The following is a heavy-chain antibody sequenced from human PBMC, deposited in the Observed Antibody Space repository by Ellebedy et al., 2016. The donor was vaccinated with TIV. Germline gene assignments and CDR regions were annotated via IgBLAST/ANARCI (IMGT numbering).Heavy chain of an antibody. Sequence: GESLKISCAASGFTFGNHWSTCVRLVSVTGLDWVGTINKDGSEKYYVDSVKGRFTISRDNAKNSLYLQMNSLRAEDKAVYYCARGQDYGVRSDYLEFWGQGTLVTVSS. V-gene: IGHV3-7*03. CDR3: ARGQDYGVRSDYLEF. CDR2: INKDGSEK. J-gene: IGHJ4*02. CDR1: GFTFGNHW. D-gene: IGHD4/OR15-4a*01.